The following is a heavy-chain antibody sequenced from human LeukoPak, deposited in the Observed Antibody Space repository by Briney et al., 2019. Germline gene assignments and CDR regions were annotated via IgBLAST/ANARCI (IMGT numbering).Heavy chain of an antibody. J-gene: IGHJ4*02. CDR1: GGTFSSYA. CDR3: ARDRNPGYYFDY. Sequence: SVKVSCKASGGTFSSYAVSWVRQAPGQGLEWMGRIIPILGIANYAQKFQGRVTITADKSTSTAYMELSSLRSEDTAVYYCARDRNPGYYFDYWGQGTLVTVSS. V-gene: IGHV1-69*04. CDR2: IIPILGIA.